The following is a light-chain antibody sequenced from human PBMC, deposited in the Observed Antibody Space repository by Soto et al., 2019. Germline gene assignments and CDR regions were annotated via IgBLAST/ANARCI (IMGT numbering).Light chain of an antibody. CDR1: STDIGSYNY. CDR3: SSYGASSTL. CDR2: DVS. J-gene: IGLJ2*01. V-gene: IGLV2-14*03. Sequence: QSVLTQPASLSGSPGQSITISCTGTSTDIGSYNYVSWYQQHPGKAPKLMIFDVSYRPSGTSDRFSGSKSGNTASLTISGLQPEDEADYYCSSYGASSTLFGGGTKVTVL.